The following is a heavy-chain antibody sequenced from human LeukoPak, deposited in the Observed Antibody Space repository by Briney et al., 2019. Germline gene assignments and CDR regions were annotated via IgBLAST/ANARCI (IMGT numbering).Heavy chain of an antibody. CDR1: GGSISSYY. D-gene: IGHD3-22*01. CDR2: ISYRGGT. J-gene: IGHJ4*02. CDR3: ARTYDTSGYFYAFDY. Sequence: PSETLSLTCTVSGGSISSYYWSWIRQPPGKGLEWIGYISYRGGTNYNPSRKSRLTILLDTSKNQFSLTLRSVTAADTAVYYCARTYDTSGYFYAFDYWGQGTLVTVSS. V-gene: IGHV4-59*01.